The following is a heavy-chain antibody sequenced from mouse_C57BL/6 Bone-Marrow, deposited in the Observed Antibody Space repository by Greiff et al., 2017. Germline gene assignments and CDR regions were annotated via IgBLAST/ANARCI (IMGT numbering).Heavy chain of an antibody. CDR1: GFTFSSYA. CDR2: ISSGGDYI. Sequence: EVMLVESGEGLVKPGGSLKLSCAASGFTFSSYAMSWVRQTPEKRLEWVAYISSGGDYIYYADTGKGRFTISRENARNTLYLQMRSLKSEDTAMYYCTREDYYSNYYYAMDYWGQGTSVTVSS. V-gene: IGHV5-9-1*02. J-gene: IGHJ4*01. CDR3: TREDYYSNYYYAMDY. D-gene: IGHD2-5*01.